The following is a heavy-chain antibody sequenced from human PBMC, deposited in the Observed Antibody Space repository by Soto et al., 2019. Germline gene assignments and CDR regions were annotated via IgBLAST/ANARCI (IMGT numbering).Heavy chain of an antibody. CDR1: GFTFSSYS. J-gene: IGHJ5*01. CDR3: ARDCPGSSTTCYGNEWFDS. CDR2: ISSSRSTI. D-gene: IGHD2-2*01. V-gene: IGHV3-48*01. Sequence: EVQLVESGGGLVQPGGSLRLSCAASGFTFSSYSMNWVRQAPGKGLEWGSYISSSRSTIYYADSVKARFTISRDNAKNSLYLQMNSLRAEDTAVYYCARDCPGSSTTCYGNEWFDSWGQGTLVTVSS.